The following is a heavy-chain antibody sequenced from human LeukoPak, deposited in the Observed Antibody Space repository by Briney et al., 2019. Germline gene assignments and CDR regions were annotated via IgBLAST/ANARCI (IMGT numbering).Heavy chain of an antibody. CDR3: ARSYYDSSGYTPAIDY. CDR2: VYYTGST. Sequence: SETLSLTCPVSGGSISNYYYWTWIRPPPGKGLEWIGYVYYTGSTNFNPSLKSRVTMSLDTSRNQFSLKLSSVTAADTAVYYCARSYYDSSGYTPAIDYWGQGTLVTVSS. D-gene: IGHD3-22*01. V-gene: IGHV4-59*01. CDR1: GGSISNYY. J-gene: IGHJ4*02.